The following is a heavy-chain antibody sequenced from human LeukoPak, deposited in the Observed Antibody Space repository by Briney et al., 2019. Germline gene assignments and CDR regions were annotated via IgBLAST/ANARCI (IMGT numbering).Heavy chain of an antibody. Sequence: SVKVSCKASGGTFSSYAISWVRQAPGQGLEWMGGIIPIFGTANYAQKFQGRVTITADESTSTAYMELSSLRSEDTAVYYCARNGLNYDILTGYPEPYYYYYYMDVWGKGTTVTISS. CDR3: ARNGLNYDILTGYPEPYYYYYYMDV. CDR2: IIPIFGTA. J-gene: IGHJ6*03. V-gene: IGHV1-69*13. CDR1: GGTFSSYA. D-gene: IGHD3-9*01.